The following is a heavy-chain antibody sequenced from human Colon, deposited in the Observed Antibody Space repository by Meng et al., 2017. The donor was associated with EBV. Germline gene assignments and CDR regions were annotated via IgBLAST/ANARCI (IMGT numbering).Heavy chain of an antibody. CDR1: GFTLSTSGVG. Sequence: QITLKVSGPTLVKPTXTLTLPCTFSGFTLSTSGVGVGWIRQPPGKAREWLAFIYWDDDTRYSPSLKSRITITKDSSKNQVVLTMTNMDPVNTATYYGAHRSSTVYTPVTFDSRGQGILVTVSS. CDR3: AHRSSTVYTPVTFDS. J-gene: IGHJ4*02. D-gene: IGHD2-8*01. CDR2: IYWDDDT. V-gene: IGHV2-5*02.